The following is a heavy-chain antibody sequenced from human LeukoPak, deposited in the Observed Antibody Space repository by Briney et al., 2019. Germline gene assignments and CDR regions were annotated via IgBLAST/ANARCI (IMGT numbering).Heavy chain of an antibody. Sequence: PSETLSLTCTVSGGSISSYYWSWIRQPPGKGLEWIGYIYYSGSTNYNPSLKSRVTISVDTSKNQFSLKLSSVTAADTAVYYCARVSGRWDLDYWGQGTLVTVSS. CDR1: GGSISSYY. CDR3: ARVSGRWDLDY. J-gene: IGHJ4*02. D-gene: IGHD1-1*01. V-gene: IGHV4-59*12. CDR2: IYYSGST.